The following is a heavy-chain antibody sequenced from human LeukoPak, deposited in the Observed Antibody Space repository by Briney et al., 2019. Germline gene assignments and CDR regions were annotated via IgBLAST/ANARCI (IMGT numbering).Heavy chain of an antibody. CDR3: ARGGIMVRQSINFLFFYAMDV. J-gene: IGHJ6*02. D-gene: IGHD3-10*01. V-gene: IGHV4-34*01. CDR2: INHSGKT. CDR1: GGALIGHY. Sequence: SETLSLTCDVYGGALIGHYWSWIRQPPGKGLEWIGEINHSGKTNYNPSLKNRVTISLDTSKNQTSLRLSAVTAADTAVYHCARGGIMVRQSINFLFFYAMDVWGHGTTVTVSS.